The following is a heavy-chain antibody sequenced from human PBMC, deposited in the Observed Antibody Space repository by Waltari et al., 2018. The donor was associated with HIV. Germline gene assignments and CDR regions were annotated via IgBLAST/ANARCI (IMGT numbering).Heavy chain of an antibody. D-gene: IGHD6-19*01. V-gene: IGHV4-39*01. J-gene: IGHJ4*02. CDR3: VALRTVTGTIDK. CDR2: IYSNGVS. Sequence: QLQLQESGPALVKPSETLSLTCTVSTGYITQSYYWGWVRQFPGTGLEWIGSIYSNGVSHYAPSLKSRVALSVDMSKNQFSLTLTAMTAADTSRYFCVALRTVTGTIDKWGQGTLVTVS. CDR1: TGYITQSYY.